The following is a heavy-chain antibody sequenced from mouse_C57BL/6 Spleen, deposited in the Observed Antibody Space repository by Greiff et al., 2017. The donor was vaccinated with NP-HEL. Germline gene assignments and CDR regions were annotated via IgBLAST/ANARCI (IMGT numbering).Heavy chain of an antibody. J-gene: IGHJ1*03. V-gene: IGHV1-55*01. D-gene: IGHD1-1*01. Sequence: QVQLQQPGAELVKPGASVKMSCKASGYTFTSYWITWVKQRPGQGLEWIGDIYPGSGSTNYNEKFKSKATLTVDTSSSTAYMQLISLTSEDSAVYYCARSHYYGSSPHWYFEVWGTGTTVTVSS. CDR1: GYTFTSYW. CDR2: IYPGSGST. CDR3: ARSHYYGSSPHWYFEV.